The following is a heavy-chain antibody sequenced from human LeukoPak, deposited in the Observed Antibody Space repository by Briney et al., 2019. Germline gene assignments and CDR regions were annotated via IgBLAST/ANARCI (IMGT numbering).Heavy chain of an antibody. J-gene: IGHJ4*02. V-gene: IGHV3-9*01. Sequence: GRSLRLSCAASGFAFAEFAMHWVWQAPGKGLEWVSGISWNSGRIGYADSVKGRFTISRDNAKNSLYLQMNSLSAEDTGLYYCAKSVGITIFGVVIPYFDYWGQGTLVTVSS. CDR1: GFAFAEFA. CDR3: AKSVGITIFGVVIPYFDY. D-gene: IGHD3-3*01. CDR2: ISWNSGRI.